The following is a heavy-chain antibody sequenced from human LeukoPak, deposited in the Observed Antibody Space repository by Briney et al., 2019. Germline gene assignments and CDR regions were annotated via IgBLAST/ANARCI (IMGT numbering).Heavy chain of an antibody. Sequence: SETLSLTCAVCGGSFRGYYWSWIRQPPGKGLEGSGEINHSGSTNYTPSLKSRVTISVDTPKKQFSLKLSSVTAADTAVYYCASAYDGSGYYGGDYWGQGTLVTVSS. D-gene: IGHD3-22*01. CDR3: ASAYDGSGYYGGDY. J-gene: IGHJ4*02. CDR2: INHSGST. CDR1: GGSFRGYY. V-gene: IGHV4-34*01.